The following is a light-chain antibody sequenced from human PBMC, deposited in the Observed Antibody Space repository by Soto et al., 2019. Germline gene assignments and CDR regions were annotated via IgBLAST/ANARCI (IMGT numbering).Light chain of an antibody. V-gene: IGKV3-15*01. CDR1: QSVCSN. CDR3: QQYNNWSRT. Sequence: EVVMTQSPVTLSVSPGDRATLSCRASQSVCSNLAWYQQKPGQAPWLLIYGASTRATGIPARFSGSGSGTDFTLTISSLQSEDFALYYCQQYNNWSRTFGQGTKLEIK. J-gene: IGKJ2*01. CDR2: GAS.